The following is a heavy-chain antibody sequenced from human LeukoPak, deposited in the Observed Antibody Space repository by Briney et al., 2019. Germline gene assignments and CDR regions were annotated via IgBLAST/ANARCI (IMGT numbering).Heavy chain of an antibody. CDR1: GFTFSSYA. CDR3: ARDRIAAANWLDP. D-gene: IGHD6-13*01. CDR2: ISYDGSNK. Sequence: GGSVRLSCEASGFTFSSYAMHWVRQAPGKGLEWVAVISYDGSNKYYADYVKGRFTISRDNSKNTLYLQMNSLRAEDTAVYYCARDRIAAANWLDPWGQGTLVTVSS. V-gene: IGHV3-30*01. J-gene: IGHJ5*02.